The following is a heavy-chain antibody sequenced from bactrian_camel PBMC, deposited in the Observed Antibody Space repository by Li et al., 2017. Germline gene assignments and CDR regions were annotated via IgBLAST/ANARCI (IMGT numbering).Heavy chain of an antibody. CDR3: AADSAVVPGEELLPDLNY. CDR2: IGSGGNT. V-gene: IGHV3S31*01. D-gene: IGHD6*01. Sequence: VQLVESGGGLVQPGGSLRISCSASGFTFSMYPMSWVRQTPGKGLEWVSAIGSGGNTYYADSVEGRFTISSDDAKNTLYLQMNSLKPEDTAMYYCAADSAVVPGEELLPDLNYWGQGTQVTVS. J-gene: IGHJ4*01. CDR1: GFTFSMYP.